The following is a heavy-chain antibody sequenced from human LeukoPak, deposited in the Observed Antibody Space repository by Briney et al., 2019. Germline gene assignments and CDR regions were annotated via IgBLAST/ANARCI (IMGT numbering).Heavy chain of an antibody. D-gene: IGHD6-19*01. CDR3: ARAAMAGTSPPDY. J-gene: IGHJ4*02. CDR1: GGTFSSYA. Sequence: SVKVSCKASGGTFSSYAISWVRQAPGQGLEWMGGIIPIFGTANYAQKFQGRVTITADESTSTAYMELSSLRSEDTAVYYCARAAMAGTSPPDYWGQGTLVTGSS. CDR2: IIPIFGTA. V-gene: IGHV1-69*01.